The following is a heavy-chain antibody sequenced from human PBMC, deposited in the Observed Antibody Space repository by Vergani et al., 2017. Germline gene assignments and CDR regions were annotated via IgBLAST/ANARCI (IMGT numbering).Heavy chain of an antibody. Sequence: EVQLVESGGGLVQPGRSLRLSCTASGFTFGDYAMSWVRQAPGKGLEWVSAISGSGGSTYYADSVKGRFTISRDNSKNTLYLQMNSLRAEDTAVYYCAKDGGDAYYYYYYMDVWGKGTTVTVSS. V-gene: IGHV3-23*04. CDR1: GFTFGDYA. D-gene: IGHD2-21*02. CDR3: AKDGGDAYYYYYYMDV. J-gene: IGHJ6*03. CDR2: ISGSGGST.